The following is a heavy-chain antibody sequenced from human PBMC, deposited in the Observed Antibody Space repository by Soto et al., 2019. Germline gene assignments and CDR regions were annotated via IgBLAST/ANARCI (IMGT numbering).Heavy chain of an antibody. J-gene: IGHJ4*02. CDR2: IKSKTDGGTT. CDR1: GFTFSNAW. Sequence: GGSLRLSCAASGFTFSNAWMNWVRQAPGKGLEWVGRIKSKTDGGTTDYAAPVKGRFTISRDDSKNTLYLQMNSLRAEDTAVYYCAKDAYYYDSSGYLPTYSFDYWGQGTLVTVSS. D-gene: IGHD3-22*01. V-gene: IGHV3-15*07. CDR3: AKDAYYYDSSGYLPTYSFDY.